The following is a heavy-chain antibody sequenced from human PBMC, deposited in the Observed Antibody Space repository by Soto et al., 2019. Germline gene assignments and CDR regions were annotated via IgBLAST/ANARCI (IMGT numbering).Heavy chain of an antibody. CDR3: AREGARGEEENFDY. V-gene: IGHV4-34*01. J-gene: IGHJ4*02. Sequence: QVQLQQWGAGLLKPSETLSLTCAVYGGSFSGYYWSWIRQPPGKGLEWIGEINHSGSTNYNPSLKSRVTISVDTSKNQFSPKLSSVTAADTAVYYCAREGARGEEENFDYWGQGTLVTVSS. CDR2: INHSGST. D-gene: IGHD3-16*01. CDR1: GGSFSGYY.